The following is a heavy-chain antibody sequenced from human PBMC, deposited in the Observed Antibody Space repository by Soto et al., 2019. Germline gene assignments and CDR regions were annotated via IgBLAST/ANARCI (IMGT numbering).Heavy chain of an antibody. D-gene: IGHD1-26*01. Sequence: QVQLVQSGAEVKKPGASVKVSCKASGYTFTSYGISWVRQAPGQGLEWMGWISAYNGNTNDAQKLQGRVTMTTDTPRRTAYMELRGLRSDDTVVYYCARESPLLVGGRGGEGDFFDYWGQGTLVTVSS. CDR3: ARESPLLVGGRGGEGDFFDY. CDR1: GYTFTSYG. CDR2: ISAYNGNT. J-gene: IGHJ4*02. V-gene: IGHV1-18*04.